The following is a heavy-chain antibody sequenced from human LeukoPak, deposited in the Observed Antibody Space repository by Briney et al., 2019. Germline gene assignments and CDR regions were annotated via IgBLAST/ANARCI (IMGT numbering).Heavy chain of an antibody. Sequence: GGSLRLSCAASGFTFSSYGMSWVRQAPGKGLEWVSAISTTGGTTYYAGSVKGRFTISRDNSRNTLYLQVNSLRAEDMAIYYCAKNGDRGAYCSGGTCYPYFYYYMDVWGKGTTATFSS. V-gene: IGHV3-23*01. CDR1: GFTFSSYG. CDR3: AKNGDRGAYCSGGTCYPYFYYYMDV. J-gene: IGHJ6*03. CDR2: ISTTGGTT. D-gene: IGHD2-15*01.